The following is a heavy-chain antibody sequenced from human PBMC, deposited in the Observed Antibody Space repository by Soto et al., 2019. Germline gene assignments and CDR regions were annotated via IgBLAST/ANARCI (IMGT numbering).Heavy chain of an antibody. J-gene: IGHJ4*02. V-gene: IGHV1-46*01. D-gene: IGHD2-15*01. Sequence: QVQLVQSGAEVKKPGASVKVSCKASGYTFTTYNIHWVRQAPGQGLEWMGIINTSGDSTYYAQRFEGRVTLTRDTSTSTVSMELSSLRSDDTAVYYCARVKGGGSEYFFDYWGQGTLVTVSS. CDR1: GYTFTTYN. CDR2: INTSGDST. CDR3: ARVKGGGSEYFFDY.